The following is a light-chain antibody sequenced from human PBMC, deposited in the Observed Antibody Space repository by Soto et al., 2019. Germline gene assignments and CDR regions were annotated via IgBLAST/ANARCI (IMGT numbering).Light chain of an antibody. Sequence: EIVMTQSPATLSLSPGERATLSCRASQSVSSNLAWYQQKPGQAPRLLINGASTRATGIPARFSGGGSGTEFTLTIYSLQSEDFAVYYCQQYDNWPRTFGQGTKVDIK. J-gene: IGKJ1*01. CDR1: QSVSSN. V-gene: IGKV3-15*01. CDR2: GAS. CDR3: QQYDNWPRT.